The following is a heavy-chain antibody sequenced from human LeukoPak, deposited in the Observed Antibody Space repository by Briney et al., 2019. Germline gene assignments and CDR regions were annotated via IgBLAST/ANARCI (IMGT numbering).Heavy chain of an antibody. CDR3: ARVVDTPMVLSGAIDI. CDR1: GFTFTTYA. CDR2: ITGSGGST. Sequence: GGSLRLSCGASGFTFTTYAMTWVRQAPGKGLEWVSSITGSGGSTYYGDSVKGRFTISRDNSKNTLYLQMNSLRADDTAVYYCARVVDTPMVLSGAIDIWGQGTVVSVSS. D-gene: IGHD5-18*01. V-gene: IGHV3-23*01. J-gene: IGHJ3*02.